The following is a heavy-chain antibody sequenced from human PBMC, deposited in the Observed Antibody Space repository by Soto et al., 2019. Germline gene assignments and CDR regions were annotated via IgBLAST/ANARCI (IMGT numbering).Heavy chain of an antibody. CDR2: INPNSGGT. CDR3: ARSKLVVVPAAMPGGWFDP. CDR1: GYTFTGYY. J-gene: IGHJ5*02. V-gene: IGHV1-2*04. D-gene: IGHD2-2*01. Sequence: QVQLVQSGAEVKKPGASVKVSCKASGYTFTGYYMHWVRQAPGQGLEWMGWINPNSGGTNYAQKFQGWFTMTRDTSISTAYMELSRLRSDDTAVYYCARSKLVVVPAAMPGGWFDPWGQGTLVTVSS.